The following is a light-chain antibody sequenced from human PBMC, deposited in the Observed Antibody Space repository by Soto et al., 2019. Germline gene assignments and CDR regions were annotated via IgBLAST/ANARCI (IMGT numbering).Light chain of an antibody. CDR1: QSVSSC. J-gene: IGKJ4*02. V-gene: IGKV1-5*01. CDR2: DAS. CDR3: QQYDIYPFT. Sequence: DIQMTQSPSTLAASVGDRVTITCRARQSVSSCLAWYQQRPGKAPKLLIYDASSLESGVPSRFSGSGSGTELTLTISSLQPDDFATYYCQQYDIYPFTFGGGTKVEIK.